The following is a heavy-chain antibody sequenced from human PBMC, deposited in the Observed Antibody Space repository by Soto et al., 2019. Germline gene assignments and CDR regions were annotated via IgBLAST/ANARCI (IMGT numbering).Heavy chain of an antibody. D-gene: IGHD3-10*01. CDR3: ARPVWFGESNWFDP. V-gene: IGHV3-74*01. CDR2: INSDGSST. J-gene: IGHJ5*02. CDR1: GFTFSSYW. Sequence: EVQLVESGGGLVQPGGSLRLSCAASGFTFSSYWMHWVRQAPGKGLVWVSRINSDGSSTSYADSVKGRFTISRDNAKNPLYLQMNGLVAEGTALSYCARPVWFGESNWFDPRGQETLVTVSS.